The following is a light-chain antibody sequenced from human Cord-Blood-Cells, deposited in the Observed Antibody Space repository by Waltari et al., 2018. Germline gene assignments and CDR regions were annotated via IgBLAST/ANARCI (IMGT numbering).Light chain of an antibody. CDR3: CSYAGSSTWV. J-gene: IGLJ3*02. Sequence: QSALTQPASVSGSPGQSITISYTGTSSDVGSYNPVSWYQQHPGKAPKLMIYEGSKRPSVVSNRFSGSKSGNTASLTISGLQAEDEADYYCCSYAGSSTWVVGGGTKLTVL. V-gene: IGLV2-23*01. CDR2: EGS. CDR1: SSDVGSYNP.